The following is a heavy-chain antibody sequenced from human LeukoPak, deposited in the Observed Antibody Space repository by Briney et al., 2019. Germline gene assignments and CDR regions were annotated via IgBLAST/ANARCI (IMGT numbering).Heavy chain of an antibody. J-gene: IGHJ6*02. CDR1: GGSFSGYY. CDR3: ASSEKRYCSGGSCYGFYYGMDV. D-gene: IGHD2-15*01. V-gene: IGHV4-34*01. CDR2: INHSGST. Sequence: SETLSLTCAVYGGSFSGYYWSWIRQPPGKGLEWIGEINHSGSTNYNPSLKSRVIISVDTSKNQFSLKLSSVTAADTAVYYCASSEKRYCSGGSCYGFYYGMDVWGQGTTVTVSS.